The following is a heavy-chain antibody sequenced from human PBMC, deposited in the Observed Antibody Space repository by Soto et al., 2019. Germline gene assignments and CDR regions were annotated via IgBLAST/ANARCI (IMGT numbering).Heavy chain of an antibody. D-gene: IGHD5-12*01. J-gene: IGHJ4*02. CDR1: GFTFSSYG. V-gene: IGHV3-33*01. Sequence: GGSLRLSCAASGFTFSSYGMHWVRQAPGKGLEWVAVIWYDGSNKYYADSVKGRFTISGDNSKNTLYLQMNSLRAEDTAVYYGARDQVPYSGYGFATGYWGQGTLVTVSS. CDR3: ARDQVPYSGYGFATGY. CDR2: IWYDGSNK.